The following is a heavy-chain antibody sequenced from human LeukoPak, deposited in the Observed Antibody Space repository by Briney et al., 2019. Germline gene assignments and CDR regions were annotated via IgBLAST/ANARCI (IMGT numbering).Heavy chain of an antibody. J-gene: IGHJ3*02. CDR3: ARSVVVAATPGDASDI. D-gene: IGHD2-15*01. Sequence: SETLSLTCAVYGGSFSGYYWSWIRQPPGKGLEWIGEINHSGSTNYNPSLKSRVTISVDTSKNQFSLKLSSVTAADTAVYYCARSVVVAATPGDASDIWGQGTMVTVSS. V-gene: IGHV4-34*01. CDR2: INHSGST. CDR1: GGSFSGYY.